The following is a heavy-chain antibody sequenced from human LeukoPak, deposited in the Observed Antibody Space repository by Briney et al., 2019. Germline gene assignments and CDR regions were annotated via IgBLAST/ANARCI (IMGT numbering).Heavy chain of an antibody. J-gene: IGHJ5*02. V-gene: IGHV1-2*02. Sequence: ASVKVSCKASGYTFSDYYIHWVRQSPGQGLEWMGWINTKGASTKYAQKFQGRVTMTRNTSINTVYMELSRLTSDDTAIYYCARDAEYGSGSMWLLDPWGQGTQVTVS. CDR2: INTKGAST. CDR1: GYTFSDYY. CDR3: ARDAEYGSGSMWLLDP. D-gene: IGHD3-10*01.